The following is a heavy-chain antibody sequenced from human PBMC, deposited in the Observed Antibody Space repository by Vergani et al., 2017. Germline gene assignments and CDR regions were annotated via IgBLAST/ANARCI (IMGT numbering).Heavy chain of an antibody. Sequence: QVQLVQSGAEVKKPGASVKVSCKASGYTFTSYYMHWVRQAPGQGLEWMGIINPSGGSTSYAQKFQGRVTMARDTSTSTVYMELSSLRSEDTAVYYCARDLRPRAVASTPPYGMDVWGQGTTVTVSS. CDR3: ARDLRPRAVASTPPYGMDV. J-gene: IGHJ6*02. CDR2: INPSGGST. V-gene: IGHV1-46*01. CDR1: GYTFTSYY. D-gene: IGHD6-19*01.